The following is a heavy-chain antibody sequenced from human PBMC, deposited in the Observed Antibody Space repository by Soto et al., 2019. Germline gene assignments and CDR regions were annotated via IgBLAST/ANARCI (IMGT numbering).Heavy chain of an antibody. J-gene: IGHJ4*02. CDR1: GFAFSSYA. D-gene: IGHD6-13*01. CDR3: AKVRVPGIAAAGPGFDY. Sequence: GGSLRLSCAASGFAFSSYAMSWVRQAPGKGLEWVSSISGSTSGTYYADAVKGRFTISRDNSNNTLYLQMNSLRAEDTAVYYCAKVRVPGIAAAGPGFDYWGQGTLVTVSS. CDR2: ISGSTSGT. V-gene: IGHV3-23*01.